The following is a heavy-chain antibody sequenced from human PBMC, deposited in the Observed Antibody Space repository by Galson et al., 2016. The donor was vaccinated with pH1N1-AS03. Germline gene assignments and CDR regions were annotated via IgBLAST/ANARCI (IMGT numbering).Heavy chain of an antibody. D-gene: IGHD3-3*01. CDR1: GFTISNFG. CDR2: ISFDGTNK. Sequence: SLRLSCAASGFTISNFGMLWVRQAPGQGLEWVAIISFDGTNKYYADSVKGRFSISRDNSKNTLFLQMSALGAEDTAVYYCANDFNYGFWSGYSFYWGQGALVTVSS. J-gene: IGHJ4*02. V-gene: IGHV3-30*18. CDR3: ANDFNYGFWSGYSFY.